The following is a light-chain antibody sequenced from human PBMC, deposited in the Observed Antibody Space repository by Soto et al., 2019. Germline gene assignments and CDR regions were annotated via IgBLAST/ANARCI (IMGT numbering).Light chain of an antibody. CDR3: SSYTTGSTFSV. V-gene: IGLV2-14*01. CDR2: EVS. CDR1: SNDIGAYKY. Sequence: QSVLTQPASVSGSPGQSITISCTGSSNDIGAYKYVSWYQQYPGKAPKLIIFEVSNRPSGVSNRFSGSKSGNTASLTIAGLQAEDEADYHCSSYTTGSTFSVFGGGTKLTVL. J-gene: IGLJ7*01.